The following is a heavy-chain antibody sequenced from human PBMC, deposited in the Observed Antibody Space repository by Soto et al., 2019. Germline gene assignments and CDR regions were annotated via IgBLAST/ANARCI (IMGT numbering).Heavy chain of an antibody. Sequence: GESLKISCKGSGYSFTSYWIGWVRQMPGKGLEWMGIIYPGDSDTRYSPSFQGQVTISADKSISTAYLQWSSLKASDTAMYYCARRGYYDSSGYSTAGDAFDIWGQGTMVTVSS. J-gene: IGHJ3*02. CDR1: GYSFTSYW. CDR2: IYPGDSDT. D-gene: IGHD3-22*01. CDR3: ARRGYYDSSGYSTAGDAFDI. V-gene: IGHV5-51*01.